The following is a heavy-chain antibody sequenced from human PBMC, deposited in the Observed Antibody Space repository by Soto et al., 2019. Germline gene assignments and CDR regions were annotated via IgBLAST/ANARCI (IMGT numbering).Heavy chain of an antibody. Sequence: KVSCKASGYIFINYYIHWVRQAPGQGLEWMGLINPSDAYTEYAQRFQGRVAMTRDTSTNTVYTDLSSLRSEDTAVYYCARDEVATTVRDFDYWGQGTLVTVSS. CDR1: GYIFINYY. CDR3: ARDEVATTVRDFDY. J-gene: IGHJ4*02. D-gene: IGHD1-1*01. V-gene: IGHV1-46*01. CDR2: INPSDAYT.